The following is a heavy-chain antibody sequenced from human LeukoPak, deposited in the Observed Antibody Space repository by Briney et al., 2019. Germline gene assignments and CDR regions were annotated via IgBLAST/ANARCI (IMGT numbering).Heavy chain of an antibody. CDR3: ARAETYYYDSSSFPF. Sequence: SETLSLTCTVSGGSISSSSYYWGWIRQPPGKGLEWIGSIYYSGSTYYNPSLKSRVTISVDTSKNQFSLKLSSVTAADTAVYYCARAETYYYDSSSFPFWGQGTLVTVSS. J-gene: IGHJ4*02. D-gene: IGHD3-22*01. CDR2: IYYSGST. V-gene: IGHV4-39*07. CDR1: GGSISSSSYY.